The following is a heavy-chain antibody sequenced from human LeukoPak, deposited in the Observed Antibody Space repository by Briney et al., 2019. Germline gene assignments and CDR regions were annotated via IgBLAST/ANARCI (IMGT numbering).Heavy chain of an antibody. CDR1: GGSISSSSYY. V-gene: IGHV4-39*01. CDR2: IYYSGST. CDR3: ARPLGGMVRGAIVQIPWFD. D-gene: IGHD3-10*01. J-gene: IGHJ1*01. Sequence: SETLSLTCTVSGGSISSSSYYWGWIRQPPGKGLEWIGSIYYSGSTYYNPSLKSRVTISVDTSKNQFSLKLSSVTTADTAVYYCARPLGGMVRGAIVQIPWFDWGQGTLVTVSS.